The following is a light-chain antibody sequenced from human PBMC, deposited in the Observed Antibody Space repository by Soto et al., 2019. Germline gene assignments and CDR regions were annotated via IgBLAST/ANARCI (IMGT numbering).Light chain of an antibody. CDR2: GNS. V-gene: IGLV1-40*01. Sequence: QSVLTQPPSVSGAPGQRGTISCAGSSSNIGAGYDVHWFGELPGASAELLIVGNSNRPLGVPDRFSGSKSETSASLDITGLKAEDEPDYYCQSYDSGLSGYVFGAGTKVTVL. CDR3: QSYDSGLSGYV. CDR1: SSNIGAGYD. J-gene: IGLJ1*01.